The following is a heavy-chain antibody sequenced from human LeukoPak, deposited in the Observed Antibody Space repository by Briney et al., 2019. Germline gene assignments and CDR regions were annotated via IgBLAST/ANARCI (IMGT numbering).Heavy chain of an antibody. CDR2: ISAYNGNT. CDR3: ARFSQGLRYFDGNWFDP. Sequence: GASVKVSCKASGYTFTSYGISRVRQAPGQGLEWMGWISAYNGNTNYAQKLQGRVTMTTDTSTSTAYMELRSLRSDDTAVYYCARFSQGLRYFDGNWFDPWGQGTLVTVSS. D-gene: IGHD3-9*01. CDR1: GYTFTSYG. V-gene: IGHV1-18*01. J-gene: IGHJ5*02.